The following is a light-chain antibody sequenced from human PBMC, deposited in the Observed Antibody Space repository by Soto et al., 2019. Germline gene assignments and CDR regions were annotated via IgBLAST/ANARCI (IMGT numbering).Light chain of an antibody. J-gene: IGKJ1*01. CDR1: QSVSST. CDR3: QQYGSSGT. CDR2: GAS. Sequence: EIVMTHSPATLSVSPGERATLSFSASQSVSSTVAWYQQKPGQAPRLLIYGASTRATGIPARFSGSGSGTDFTLTISRLEPEDFAVYYCQQYGSSGTFGQGTKVDIK. V-gene: IGKV3-15*01.